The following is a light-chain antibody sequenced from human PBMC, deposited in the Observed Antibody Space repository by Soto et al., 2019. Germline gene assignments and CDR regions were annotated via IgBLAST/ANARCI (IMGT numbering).Light chain of an antibody. CDR3: SSYTTSSTLV. CDR1: SSDVGAYNY. V-gene: IGLV2-14*01. Sequence: QSALTQPASVSGSPGQSIAISCTGTSSDVGAYNYVAWYQQHPGKGPKLMIFDVNDRPSGVSNRFSGSKSGNTASLTISGLQAEDEADYYCSSYTTSSTLVFGGGTKVTVL. CDR2: DVN. J-gene: IGLJ3*02.